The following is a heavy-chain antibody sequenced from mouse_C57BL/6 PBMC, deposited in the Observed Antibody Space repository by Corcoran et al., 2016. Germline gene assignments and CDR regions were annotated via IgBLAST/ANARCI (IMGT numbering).Heavy chain of an antibody. CDR3: AREGDYYGSSFWYFDV. CDR2: INTYSGVP. V-gene: IGHV9-3*01. D-gene: IGHD1-1*01. CDR1: GYTFTTYG. J-gene: IGHJ1*03. Sequence: QIQLVQSGPELKKPGETVKISCKASGYTFTTYGMSWVKQAPGKGLKWMGWINTYSGVPTYADDFKGRFAFSLETSASTAYLQINNLKNEDTATYFCAREGDYYGSSFWYFDVWGTGTTVTVSS.